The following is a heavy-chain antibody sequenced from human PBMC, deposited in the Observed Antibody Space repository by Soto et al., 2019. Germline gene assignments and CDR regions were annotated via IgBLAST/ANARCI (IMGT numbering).Heavy chain of an antibody. CDR3: ARVPWEGSYYAFYYFDY. D-gene: IGHD3-10*01. V-gene: IGHV3-7*03. Sequence: PWGSLRLSCAASGFTSSSYWMSWVRQAPGKGQEWVANIKQDGSEKYYVDSVKGRFAISRDNAKNSLYLQMNSLRAEDTAVYYCARVPWEGSYYAFYYFDYWGQGTLVTVSS. CDR1: GFTSSSYW. J-gene: IGHJ4*02. CDR2: IKQDGSEK.